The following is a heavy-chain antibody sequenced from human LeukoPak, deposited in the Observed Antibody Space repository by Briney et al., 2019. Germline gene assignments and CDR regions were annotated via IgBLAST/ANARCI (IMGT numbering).Heavy chain of an antibody. V-gene: IGHV1-2*02. CDR1: GYTFTGYY. Sequence: ASVKVSCKASGYTFTGYYMHWVRQAPGQGLEWMGWINPNSGGTNYAQKFQGRVTMTRDTSISTAYMELRRLRSDDTAVYYCARDRGICSSTSCYFGLSSNAFDIWGQGTMVTVSS. CDR3: ARDRGICSSTSCYFGLSSNAFDI. D-gene: IGHD2-2*01. J-gene: IGHJ3*02. CDR2: INPNSGGT.